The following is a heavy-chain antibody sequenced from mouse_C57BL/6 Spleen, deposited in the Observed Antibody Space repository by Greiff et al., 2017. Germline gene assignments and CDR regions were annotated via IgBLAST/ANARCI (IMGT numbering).Heavy chain of an antibody. CDR2: IDPETGGT. Sequence: VKLQQSGAELVRPGASVTLSCKASGYTFTDYEMHWVMQTPVHGLEWIGAIDPETGGTAYNQKFKGKAILTADKSSSTAYMELRSLTSEDSAVYYCTRDDGYYVRGAMDYWGQGTSVTVSS. V-gene: IGHV1-15*01. CDR3: TRDDGYYVRGAMDY. D-gene: IGHD2-3*01. J-gene: IGHJ4*01. CDR1: GYTFTDYE.